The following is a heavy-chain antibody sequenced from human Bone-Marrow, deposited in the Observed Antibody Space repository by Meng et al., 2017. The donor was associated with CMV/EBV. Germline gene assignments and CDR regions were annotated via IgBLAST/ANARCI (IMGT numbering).Heavy chain of an antibody. D-gene: IGHD1-26*01. CDR1: GGAVSSSTYY. V-gene: IGHV4-39*01. J-gene: IGHJ4*02. Sequence: SDTLSLTCTVSGGAVSSSTYYWGWIRQPPGKGLEWIGNIYYSGHTYYNLSLKRRVTISVDTSKNQFSLKLSSVTAADMAGYYCARRVGATTIDYWAQGTMVTVSS. CDR3: ARRVGATTIDY. CDR2: IYYSGHT.